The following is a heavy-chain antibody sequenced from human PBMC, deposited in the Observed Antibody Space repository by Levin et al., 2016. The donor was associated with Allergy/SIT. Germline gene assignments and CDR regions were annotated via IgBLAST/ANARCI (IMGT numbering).Heavy chain of an antibody. CDR1: GFSLSNARMG. D-gene: IGHD3-3*01. CDR2: IFSNDEK. J-gene: IGHJ3*02. V-gene: IGHV2-26*01. Sequence: SGPTLVKPTETLTLTCTVSGFSLSNARMGVSWIRQPPGKALEWLAHIFSNDEKSYSTSLKSRLTISKDTSKSQVVLTMTNMDPVDTATYYCARIRRSTIFGVVTTYDAFDIWGQGTMVTVSS. CDR3: ARIRRSTIFGVVTTYDAFDI.